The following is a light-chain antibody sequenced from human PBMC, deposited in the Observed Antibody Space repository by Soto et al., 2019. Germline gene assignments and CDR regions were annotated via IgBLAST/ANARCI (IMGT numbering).Light chain of an antibody. CDR3: QTWDTGARVV. Sequence: QLVLTQSPSASASLGASVKLTCTLSSGHSSYAIAWHQQQPEKGPRCLMKLSSDGSHSKGDGIPDRFSGSSSGAERYLTISSLQSEDEADYYCQTWDTGARVVFGGGTKLTVL. CDR1: SGHSSYA. J-gene: IGLJ2*01. V-gene: IGLV4-69*01. CDR2: LSSDGSH.